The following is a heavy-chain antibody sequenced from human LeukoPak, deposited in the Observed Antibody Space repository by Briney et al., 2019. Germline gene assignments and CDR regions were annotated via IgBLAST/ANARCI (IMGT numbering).Heavy chain of an antibody. CDR3: ARVHKLLWFGELLTGDNYYYYMDV. Sequence: GGSLRLSCAASGFTFSSYSMNWVRQAPGKGLEWVSSISSSSSYIYYADSVKGRFTISRDNAKNSLYLQMNSLRAEDTAVYYCARVHKLLWFGELLTGDNYYYYMDVWGKGTTVTISS. J-gene: IGHJ6*03. V-gene: IGHV3-21*01. CDR2: ISSSSSYI. D-gene: IGHD3-10*01. CDR1: GFTFSSYS.